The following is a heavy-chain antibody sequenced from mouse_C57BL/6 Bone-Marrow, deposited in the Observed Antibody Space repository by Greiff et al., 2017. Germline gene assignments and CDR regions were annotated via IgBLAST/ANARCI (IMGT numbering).Heavy chain of an antibody. CDR3: AIDLTTPFRAWFAY. CDR2: IHPSDSDT. D-gene: IGHD1-1*01. V-gene: IGHV1-74*01. J-gene: IGHJ3*01. Sequence: QVQLQQPGAELVKPGASVKVSCKASGYTFTSYWMHWVKQRPGQGLEWIGRIHPSDSDTNYNQKFKGKATLTVDKSSSTAYMQLSSLTSEDSAVYYCAIDLTTPFRAWFAYWGQGTLVTVSA. CDR1: GYTFTSYW.